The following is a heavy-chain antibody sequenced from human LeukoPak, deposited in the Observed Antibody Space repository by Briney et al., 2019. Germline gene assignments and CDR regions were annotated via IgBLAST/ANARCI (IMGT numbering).Heavy chain of an antibody. CDR2: IKKDGSQT. J-gene: IGHJ3*02. CDR1: GFTFSNYW. CDR3: AREGYYGSGSSHGGFDI. D-gene: IGHD3-10*01. Sequence: GGSLRLSCAASGFTFSNYWMIWVRQAPGKGLEWVANIKKDGSQTYYEDSVKGRFTISRDNAKNLLYLQMNSLRAEDTAVYYCAREGYYGSGSSHGGFDIWCEGTMITVSS. V-gene: IGHV3-7*01.